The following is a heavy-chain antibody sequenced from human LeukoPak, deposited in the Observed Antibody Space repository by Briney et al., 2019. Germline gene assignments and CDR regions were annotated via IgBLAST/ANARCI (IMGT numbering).Heavy chain of an antibody. CDR2: MHYSGST. J-gene: IGHJ1*01. V-gene: IGHV4-39*07. CDR3: ARLGYCSSTSCYVQN. Sequence: SETLSLTCTVSGGSISSGTFYWGWIRQPPGKGLEWIASMHYSGSTDYNPSLKSRVTISLDTSKNQFSLNLRFVTAADTAVYYCARLGYCSSTSCYVQNWGQGTQVTVSS. D-gene: IGHD2-2*01. CDR1: GGSISSGTFY.